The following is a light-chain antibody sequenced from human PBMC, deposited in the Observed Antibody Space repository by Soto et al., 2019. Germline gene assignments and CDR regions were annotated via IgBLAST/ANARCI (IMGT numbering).Light chain of an antibody. CDR1: SSDVGGYHY. J-gene: IGLJ1*01. Sequence: QSALTKPASVSGSPGQSITISCTGTSSDVGGYHYVSWHQQHPGKAPKLMMFEVSYRPSGVSDRFSGSKSGNTASLTISGLQADDEADYYCSSNTRSSLYVFGNGTKLTVL. CDR3: SSNTRSSLYV. CDR2: EVS. V-gene: IGLV2-14*01.